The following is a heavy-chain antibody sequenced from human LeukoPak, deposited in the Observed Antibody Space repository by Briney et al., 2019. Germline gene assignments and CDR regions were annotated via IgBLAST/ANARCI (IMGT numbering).Heavy chain of an antibody. D-gene: IGHD6-25*01. Sequence: SETLSLTCTVSGGSISSRSHSWTWIRQPPGKGLEWIGSIYSSGSTYYNSSLKSRVTISIDTSKNQVSLKMSSVTAADTAVYYCAKSGGYGLIDYWGQGTLVTVSS. CDR2: IYSSGST. V-gene: IGHV4-39*01. CDR3: AKSGGYGLIDY. CDR1: GGSISSRSHS. J-gene: IGHJ4*01.